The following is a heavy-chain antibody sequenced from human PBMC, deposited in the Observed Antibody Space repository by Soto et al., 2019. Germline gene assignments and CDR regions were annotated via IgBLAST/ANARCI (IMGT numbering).Heavy chain of an antibody. CDR3: GKVLVGATGHTDSDS. V-gene: IGHV4-39*01. J-gene: IGHJ4*02. CDR2: IDYNGVT. Sequence: SETLSLTCTVSGGSIYRSGYYWGWIRQPPGRGLEWIGNIDYNGVTYSNPSLKSRVTISRDTSKNQFSLKLTSVTAADTALYYCGKVLVGATGHTDSDSWGQGTLGTVSS. CDR1: GGSIYRSGYY. D-gene: IGHD2-15*01.